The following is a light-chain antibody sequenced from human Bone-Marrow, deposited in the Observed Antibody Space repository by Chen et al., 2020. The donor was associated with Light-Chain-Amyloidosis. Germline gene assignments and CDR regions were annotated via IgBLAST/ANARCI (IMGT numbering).Light chain of an antibody. V-gene: IGLV3-25*03. Sequence: SYELTQPPSVSVSPGQTARITCSGDDLPTKYAYWYQQKPGHAPVLVIHRETERPSGISERFSGSSSGTTATFTISGVQAEDEADYHCQSADSSGTYGVIFGGGTKLTVL. J-gene: IGLJ2*01. CDR1: DLPTKY. CDR3: QSADSSGTYGVI. CDR2: RET.